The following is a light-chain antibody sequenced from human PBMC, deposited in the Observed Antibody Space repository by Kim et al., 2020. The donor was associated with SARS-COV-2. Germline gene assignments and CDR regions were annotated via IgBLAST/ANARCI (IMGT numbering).Light chain of an antibody. CDR2: QAS. CDR3: QQDNSFPYT. V-gene: IGKV1-5*03. J-gene: IGKJ2*01. Sequence: DIQMTQSPSTLSASVGDRITITCRASQSISNKLAWYQQKPGKAPKFLIYQASNLESGVPSRFSGSGSGTEFTLTMSSLQPDDFATYYCQQDNSFPYTFGQGTKLEI. CDR1: QSISNK.